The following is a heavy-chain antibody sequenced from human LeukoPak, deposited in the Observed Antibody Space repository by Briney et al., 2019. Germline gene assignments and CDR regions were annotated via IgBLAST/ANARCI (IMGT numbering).Heavy chain of an antibody. Sequence: PGGSLRLSCAASGFMFNTYWMHWVRQAPGEGLVWVSLISSDGSKALYADSVQGRFTISRDNAKNTVYLQMSSLSAEDTAMYYCVRREAGRSNSWFYFDYWGQGTPVRVSS. CDR2: ISSDGSKA. CDR1: GFMFNTYW. D-gene: IGHD6-13*01. V-gene: IGHV3-74*01. CDR3: VRREAGRSNSWFYFDY. J-gene: IGHJ4*02.